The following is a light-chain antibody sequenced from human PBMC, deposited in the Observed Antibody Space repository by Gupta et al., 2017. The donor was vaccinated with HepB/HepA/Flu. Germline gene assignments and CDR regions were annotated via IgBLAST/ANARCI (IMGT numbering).Light chain of an antibody. V-gene: IGKV1-39*01. CDR3: QQSYSTAWT. J-gene: IGKJ1*01. CDR1: QSISSY. Sequence: DIQMTQSPSSLSASVGDRVTITCRASQSISSYLNWYQQKPGKAPKLLIYAASNLQSGVTSRFSGSRSGTDFTLTITTLQPEDFATYFCQQSYSTAWTFGQGTKVEIK. CDR2: AAS.